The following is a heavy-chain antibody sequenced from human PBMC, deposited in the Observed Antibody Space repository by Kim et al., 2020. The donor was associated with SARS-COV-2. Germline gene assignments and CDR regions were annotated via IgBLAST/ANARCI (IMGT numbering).Heavy chain of an antibody. CDR2: INHSGST. CDR3: ARRPARHIGVVTATRRKSNDWFDP. Sequence: SETLSLTCAVYGGSFSGYYWSWIRQPPGKGLEWVGEINHSGSTNYNPSLKSRVTISVDTSTNQFSLKLTSVTAADTAVYYCARRPARHIGVVTATRRKSNDWFDPWGLGTLFTVSP. CDR1: GGSFSGYY. J-gene: IGHJ5*02. D-gene: IGHD2-21*02. V-gene: IGHV4-34*01.